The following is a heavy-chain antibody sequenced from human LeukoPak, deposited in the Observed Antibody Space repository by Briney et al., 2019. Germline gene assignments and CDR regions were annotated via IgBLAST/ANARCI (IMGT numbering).Heavy chain of an antibody. D-gene: IGHD4-23*01. V-gene: IGHV4-39*07. J-gene: IGHJ4*02. CDR1: GGSISSSSYS. CDR3: ARDRGNGVYDY. CDR2: IYYSGST. Sequence: SETLSLTCTVSGGSISSSSYSWGWIRQPPGKGLEWIGSIYYSGSTYYNPSLKSRVTISVDTSKNQFSLKLSSVTAADTAVYYCARDRGNGVYDYWGQGTLVTVSS.